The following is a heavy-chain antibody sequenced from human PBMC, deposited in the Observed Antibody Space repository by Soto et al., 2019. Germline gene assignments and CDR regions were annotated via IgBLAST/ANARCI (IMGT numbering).Heavy chain of an antibody. CDR3: SRHEEGRRMVFYGMDV. V-gene: IGHV3-73*01. CDR2: VRSKIHNYAT. D-gene: IGHD2-8*01. Sequence: LRLSCVASGFTFSNYGMHWVRQAPGKGLEWVGRVRSKIHNYATSFADSVRGRFTISRNDSDNTVSLEMSGLKSEDTALYYCSRHEEGRRMVFYGMDVWGQGTTVTVSS. J-gene: IGHJ6*02. CDR1: GFTFSNYG.